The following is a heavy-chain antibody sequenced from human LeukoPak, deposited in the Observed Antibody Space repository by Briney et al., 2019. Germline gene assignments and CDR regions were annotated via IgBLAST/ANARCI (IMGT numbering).Heavy chain of an antibody. CDR2: ISDNGGST. D-gene: IGHD2-21*02. J-gene: IGHJ4*02. V-gene: IGHV3-23*01. Sequence: GGSLRLSCAASGFTFSRYAMSWVRQAPGKGLEWVSSISDNGGSTYDADSVRGRFTISRDNSKNTLYLQMNSLRAEDTAVYYCARGFGVVTAKVDYWGQGTLVTVSS. CDR3: ARGFGVVTAKVDY. CDR1: GFTFSRYA.